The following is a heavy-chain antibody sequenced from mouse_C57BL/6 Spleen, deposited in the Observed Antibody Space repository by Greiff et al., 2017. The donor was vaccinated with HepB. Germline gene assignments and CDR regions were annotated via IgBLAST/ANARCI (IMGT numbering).Heavy chain of an antibody. D-gene: IGHD2-3*01. J-gene: IGHJ4*01. V-gene: IGHV1-22*01. CDR1: GYTFTDYN. CDR2: INPNNGGT. Sequence: VQLKESGPELVKPGASVKMSCKASGYTFTDYNMHWVKQSHGKSLEWIGYINPNNGGTSYNQKFKGKATLTVNKSSSTAYMELRSLTSEDSAVYYCARVMHYAMDYWGQGTSVTVSS. CDR3: ARVMHYAMDY.